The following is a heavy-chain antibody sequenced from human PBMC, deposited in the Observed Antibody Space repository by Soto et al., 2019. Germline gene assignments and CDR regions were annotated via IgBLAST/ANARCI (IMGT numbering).Heavy chain of an antibody. CDR2: IIPIFGIP. V-gene: IGHV1-69*08. J-gene: IGHJ6*02. D-gene: IGHD2-2*01. CDR3: AREDRDRETGLVPAAIDGMDV. Sequence: QVQLVQSGAEVKKPGSSVKVSCKASGGTFSRYSITWVRQAPGHGLEWIGRIIPIFGIPTYAQKFQGRVTFTEDESTSPANMXXSSLRSDDTAVYYCAREDRDRETGLVPAAIDGMDVWGQGTTVTVSS. CDR1: GGTFSRYS.